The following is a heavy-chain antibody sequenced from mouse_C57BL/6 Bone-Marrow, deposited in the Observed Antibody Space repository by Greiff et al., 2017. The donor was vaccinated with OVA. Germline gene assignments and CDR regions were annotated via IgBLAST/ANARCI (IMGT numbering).Heavy chain of an antibody. CDR1: GYTFTSYW. J-gene: IGHJ4*01. CDR3: ARSGDGYYVYYAMDY. V-gene: IGHV1-61*01. CDR2: IYPSASET. D-gene: IGHD2-3*01. Sequence: QVQLQQPGAELVRPGSSVKLSCKASGYTFTSYWMDWVKQRPGQGLEWIGNIYPSASETHYTQKFKDKATLTVDKSSSTAYMQLSSLTSEDSAVYYCARSGDGYYVYYAMDYWGQGTSVTVSS.